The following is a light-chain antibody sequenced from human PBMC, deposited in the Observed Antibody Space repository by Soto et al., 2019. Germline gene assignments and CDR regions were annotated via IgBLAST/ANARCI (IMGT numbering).Light chain of an antibody. CDR1: QTVTKY. V-gene: IGKV3-11*01. Sequence: EILLTQSPDTLSLSPGERATLSCGASQTVTKYLAWYQQKPGQAPRLLIYDSSNRATGVPARFIGSGSGTNFTLTISRLDAEYFAVYYCQQRSNWVTFGGGTKVEI. CDR3: QQRSNWVT. J-gene: IGKJ4*01. CDR2: DSS.